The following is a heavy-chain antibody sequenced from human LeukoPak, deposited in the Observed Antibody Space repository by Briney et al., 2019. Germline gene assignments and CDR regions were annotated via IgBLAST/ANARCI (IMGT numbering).Heavy chain of an antibody. J-gene: IGHJ6*03. V-gene: IGHV4-4*07. CDR1: GGSISSYY. Sequence: SETLSLTCTVSGGSISSYYWSWIRQPAGKGLEWIGRIYTSGSTNYNPSLKSRVTISVDTSKNQFSLKLSSVTAADTAVYYCARGIRTMVRGAYYYYMDVWGKGTTVTVSS. CDR2: IYTSGST. CDR3: ARGIRTMVRGAYYYYMDV. D-gene: IGHD3-10*01.